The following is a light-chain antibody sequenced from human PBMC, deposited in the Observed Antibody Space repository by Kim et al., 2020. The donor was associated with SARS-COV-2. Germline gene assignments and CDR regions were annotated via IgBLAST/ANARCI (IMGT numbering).Light chain of an antibody. V-gene: IGKV1-33*01. CDR3: QQFDRVPYT. J-gene: IGKJ2*01. CDR2: AAS. Sequence: GDTVTITCQASQDISNSSNWFHVKSGTAPKLLIFAASALEPGVPSRFSGRGSGTDFSFDISSLQPEDVGTYYCQQFDRVPYTFGQGTKL. CDR1: QDISNS.